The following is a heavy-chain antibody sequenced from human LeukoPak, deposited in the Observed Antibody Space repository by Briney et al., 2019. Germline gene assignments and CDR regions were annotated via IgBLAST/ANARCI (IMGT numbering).Heavy chain of an antibody. J-gene: IGHJ4*02. D-gene: IGHD3-22*01. CDR2: INPNSGGT. CDR1: GYTFTGYY. Sequence: ASVKVSCKASGYTFTGYYMHWVRQAPGQGLEWMGRINPNSGGTNYAQKFQGRVTMTRDTSISTAYMELCRLRSDDTAVYYCARDLYYYDSSGYLDYWGQGTLVTVSS. CDR3: ARDLYYYDSSGYLDY. V-gene: IGHV1-2*06.